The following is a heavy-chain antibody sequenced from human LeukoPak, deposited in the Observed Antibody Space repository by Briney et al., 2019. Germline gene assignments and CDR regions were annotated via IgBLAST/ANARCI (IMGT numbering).Heavy chain of an antibody. Sequence: GGSLRLSCAASGFTFSSYEMNWVRQAPGKGLEWVSYISSSGSTIYYADSVKGRFTISRDNSKNTLYLQMNSLRAEDTAVYSCAKSRGYSYGYGGEAFDIWGQGTMVTVSS. CDR2: ISSSGSTI. CDR3: AKSRGYSYGYGGEAFDI. D-gene: IGHD5-18*01. J-gene: IGHJ3*02. CDR1: GFTFSSYE. V-gene: IGHV3-48*03.